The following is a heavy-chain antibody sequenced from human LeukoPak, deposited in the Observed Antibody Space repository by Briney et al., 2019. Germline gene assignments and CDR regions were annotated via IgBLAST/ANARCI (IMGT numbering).Heavy chain of an antibody. Sequence: SQTLSLTCAISGDSVSSNSAAWNWIRQSPSRGLEWLGRTYYRSKWYNDYAVSVKSRITINPDTSKNQFPLQLNSVTPEDTAVYYCARDTYSSGWGAFDIWGQGTMVTVSS. J-gene: IGHJ3*02. V-gene: IGHV6-1*01. D-gene: IGHD6-19*01. CDR1: GDSVSSNSAA. CDR2: TYYRSKWYN. CDR3: ARDTYSSGWGAFDI.